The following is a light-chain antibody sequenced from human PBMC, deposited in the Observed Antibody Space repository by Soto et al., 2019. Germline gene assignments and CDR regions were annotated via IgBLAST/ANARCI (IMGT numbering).Light chain of an antibody. CDR2: DAS. J-gene: IGKJ5*01. V-gene: IGKV1D-13*01. Sequence: AIQLTQSPSSLSASVGDRVTITCRASQGISSALAWYQQKPGKAPKLLIYDASSLESGVPSRFSGSGSGTDFTLTISSLQPEDFATYYCQQFDNYLITFGQGTRREIK. CDR3: QQFDNYLIT. CDR1: QGISSA.